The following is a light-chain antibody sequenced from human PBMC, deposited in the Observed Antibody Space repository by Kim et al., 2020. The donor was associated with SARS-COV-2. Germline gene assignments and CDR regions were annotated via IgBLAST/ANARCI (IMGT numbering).Light chain of an antibody. CDR3: ATWDSGLSAGV. Sequence: QSALTQPPSLSAAPGQMVTISCSGSSSNIGTNYVSWYQQLPGTAPKLLVYDTSERPSGVPDRFSGSKSGTSATLDITGLQTGDEAQYYCATWDSGLSAGVFGGGTQLTVL. V-gene: IGLV1-51*01. CDR1: SSNIGTNY. CDR2: DTS. J-gene: IGLJ2*01.